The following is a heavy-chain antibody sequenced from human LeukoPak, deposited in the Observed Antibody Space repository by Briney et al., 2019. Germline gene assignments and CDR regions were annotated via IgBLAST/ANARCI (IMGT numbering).Heavy chain of an antibody. J-gene: IGHJ4*02. Sequence: SETLSLTCTVSGGSISSGGYYWSWIRQPPGKGLEWIGYIYHSGSTYYNPSLKSRVTISVDRSKNQFSLKLSSVTAADTAVYYCARDGQFPGAARPSYFDYWGQGTLVTVSS. CDR3: ARDGQFPGAARPSYFDY. CDR1: GGSISSGGYY. D-gene: IGHD6-6*01. V-gene: IGHV4-30-2*01. CDR2: IYHSGST.